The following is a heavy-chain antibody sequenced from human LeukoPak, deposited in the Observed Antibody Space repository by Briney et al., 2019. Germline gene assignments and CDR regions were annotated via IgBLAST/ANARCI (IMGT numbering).Heavy chain of an antibody. D-gene: IGHD6-13*01. CDR3: ARHDFVLSSSSRDY. Sequence: SETLSLTCAVSGNSITSGYYWGWIRQRPGKGLEWIGSIFHTGRTYYNPSLKSRVTISVDTSKNQFSLKVNSVTAADTAVYYCARHDFVLSSSSRDYWGQGILVTVSS. V-gene: IGHV4-38-2*01. CDR2: IFHTGRT. CDR1: GNSITSGYY. J-gene: IGHJ4*02.